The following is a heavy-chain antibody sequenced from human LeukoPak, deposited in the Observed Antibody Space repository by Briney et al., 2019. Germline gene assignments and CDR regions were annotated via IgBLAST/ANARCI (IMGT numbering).Heavy chain of an antibody. Sequence: GGSLRLSCAASGFTFSTFSMNWVRQAPGKGLEWVSYISASSSPIYYADSVKGRFTISRDNAKNLLYLQMDSLRAEDTAVYYCARRKRVAVVTFLQGYYDNIDVWGKGTTVTGSS. CDR1: GFTFSTFS. CDR2: ISASSSPI. CDR3: ARRKRVAVVTFLQGYYDNIDV. V-gene: IGHV3-48*04. D-gene: IGHD3-9*01. J-gene: IGHJ6*03.